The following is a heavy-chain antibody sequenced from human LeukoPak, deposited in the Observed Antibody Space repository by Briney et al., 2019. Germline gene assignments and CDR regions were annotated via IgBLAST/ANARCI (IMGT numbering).Heavy chain of an antibody. D-gene: IGHD6-13*01. J-gene: IGHJ4*02. CDR2: INSDGSTT. Sequence: PGGSLRLSCAASGFTFSNYWMHWVRQVPGKGLVWVSNINSDGSTTNYADSVKGRFTISRDNAKNTLFLQMNSLRAEDTAVYYCARKFTDSSWVMGYWGQGTLVTVSS. CDR3: ARKFTDSSWVMGY. V-gene: IGHV3-74*01. CDR1: GFTFSNYW.